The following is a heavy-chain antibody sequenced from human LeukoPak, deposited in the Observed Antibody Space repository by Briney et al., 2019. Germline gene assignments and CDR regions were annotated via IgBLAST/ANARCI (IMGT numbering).Heavy chain of an antibody. V-gene: IGHV1-69*05. CDR1: GGTFSSYA. Sequence: SVKVSCKASGGTFSSYAISWVRQAPGQGLEWMGRIIPIFGTANYAQKFQGRVPITTDESTSTAYMELSSLRSEDTAVYYCARTGLQLWSDAFDIWGQGTMVTVSS. D-gene: IGHD5-18*01. J-gene: IGHJ3*02. CDR3: ARTGLQLWSDAFDI. CDR2: IIPIFGTA.